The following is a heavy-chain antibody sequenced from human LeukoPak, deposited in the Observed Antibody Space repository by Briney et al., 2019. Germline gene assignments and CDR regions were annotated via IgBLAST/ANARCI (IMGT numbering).Heavy chain of an antibody. J-gene: IGHJ3*02. Sequence: SETLSLTCTVSGGSISSYYWSWIRQPAGKGLEWIGRIYTSGSTNYNPSLKSRVTMSVDTSKNQFSLKLSSVTAADTAVYYCAREIEAQTTYCAFDIWGQGTMVTVSS. CDR1: GGSISSYY. CDR2: IYTSGST. V-gene: IGHV4-4*07. D-gene: IGHD2-21*01. CDR3: AREIEAQTTYCAFDI.